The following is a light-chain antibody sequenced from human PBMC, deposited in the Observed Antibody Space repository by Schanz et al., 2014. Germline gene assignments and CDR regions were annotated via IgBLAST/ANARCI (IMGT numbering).Light chain of an antibody. V-gene: IGLV2-14*01. CDR2: DVN. Sequence: QSALTQPASVSGSPGQSITISCTGTSSDVGGYNYVSWYQQHPGKAPKLMIYDVNNRPSGVSNRFSGSKSGNTASLTVSGLQAEDEADYYCSSYAGSNNLRVVFGGWTKLTVL. J-gene: IGLJ2*01. CDR3: SSYAGSNNLRVV. CDR1: SSDVGGYNY.